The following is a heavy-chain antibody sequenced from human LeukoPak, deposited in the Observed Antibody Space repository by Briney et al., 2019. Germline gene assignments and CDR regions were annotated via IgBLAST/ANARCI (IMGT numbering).Heavy chain of an antibody. CDR2: IRGSGGST. J-gene: IGHJ6*03. V-gene: IGHV3-23*01. Sequence: PGGSLRLSCAASGFTFSSYAMSWVRQAPGKGLEWVSAIRGSGGSTYYADSVKGRFTISRDNSKNTLYLQMNSLRAEDTAVYYCAKRTSGTSYSSSWSKDYYYYMDVWGKGTTVTVSS. D-gene: IGHD6-13*01. CDR3: AKRTSGTSYSSSWSKDYYYYMDV. CDR1: GFTFSSYA.